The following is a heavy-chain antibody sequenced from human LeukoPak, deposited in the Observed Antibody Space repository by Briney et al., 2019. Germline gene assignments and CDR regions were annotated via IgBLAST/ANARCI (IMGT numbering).Heavy chain of an antibody. J-gene: IGHJ4*02. D-gene: IGHD2-2*01. Sequence: SVKVSCKASGGTFSSYAISWVRQAPGQGLEWMGGIIPIFGTANYAQKFQGRVTITRNTSISTAYMELSSLRSEDTAVYYCARVNCSSPSRYLDYWGQGTLVTVSS. CDR1: GGTFSSYA. CDR2: IIPIFGTA. CDR3: ARVNCSSPSRYLDY. V-gene: IGHV1-69*05.